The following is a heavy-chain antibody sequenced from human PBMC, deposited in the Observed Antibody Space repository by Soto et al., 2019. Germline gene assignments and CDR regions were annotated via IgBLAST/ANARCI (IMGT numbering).Heavy chain of an antibody. CDR2: IDWDEDR. CDR3: ARMRSDYGSSGLDY. D-gene: IGHD3-22*01. CDR1: GFSLSTSGMR. J-gene: IGHJ4*02. V-gene: IGHV2-70*04. Sequence: SGPTLVNPTAPLTLTCTFSGFSLSTSGMRVSWIRQAPGKALEWLARIDWDEDRFYSTSLKTRLTISKDTSKNQVVLTMTKMDPVDTATYYCARMRSDYGSSGLDYWGQGILVTVSS.